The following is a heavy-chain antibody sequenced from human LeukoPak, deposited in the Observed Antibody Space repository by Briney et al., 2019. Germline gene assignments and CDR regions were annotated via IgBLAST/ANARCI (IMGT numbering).Heavy chain of an antibody. CDR3: ARDVAHYYGLGSPLRYYGMDV. CDR2: IIPIFGTA. J-gene: IGHJ6*04. V-gene: IGHV1-69*13. CDR1: GGTFSSYA. D-gene: IGHD3-10*01. Sequence: SVKVSCKASGGTFSSYAISWVRQAPGQGLEWMGGIIPIFGTANYAQKFQGRVTITADESTSTAYMELSSLRSEDTAVYYCARDVAHYYGLGSPLRYYGMDVWGKGTTVTVSS.